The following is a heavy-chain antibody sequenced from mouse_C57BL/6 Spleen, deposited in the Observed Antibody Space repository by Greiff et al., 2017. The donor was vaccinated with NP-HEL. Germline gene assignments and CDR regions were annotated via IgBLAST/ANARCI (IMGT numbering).Heavy chain of an antibody. Sequence: VQLKESGPELVKPGASVKISCKASGYTFTDYYMNWVKQSHGKSLEWIGDINPNNGGTSYNQKFKGKATLTVDKSSSTAYMELRSLTSEDSAVYYCARPIYYYGSSYKYFDVWGTGTTVTVSS. CDR3: ARPIYYYGSSYKYFDV. J-gene: IGHJ1*03. V-gene: IGHV1-26*01. D-gene: IGHD1-1*01. CDR2: INPNNGGT. CDR1: GYTFTDYY.